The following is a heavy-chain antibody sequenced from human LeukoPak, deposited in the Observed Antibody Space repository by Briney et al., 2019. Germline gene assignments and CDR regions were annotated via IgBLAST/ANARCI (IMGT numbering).Heavy chain of an antibody. Sequence: GGSLRLSCAASGFTFSSYGMHWVRQAPGKGLEWVAVISYDGSNKYFADSVRGRFTISRDNSKNTLYLQLNALRAEDTAMYYCAKDVSGSYYGMDVWGQGTTVTVSS. J-gene: IGHJ6*02. V-gene: IGHV3-30*18. CDR3: AKDVSGSYYGMDV. D-gene: IGHD3-10*01. CDR2: ISYDGSNK. CDR1: GFTFSSYG.